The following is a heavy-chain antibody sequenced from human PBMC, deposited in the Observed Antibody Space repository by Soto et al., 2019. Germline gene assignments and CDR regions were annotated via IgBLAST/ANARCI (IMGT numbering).Heavy chain of an antibody. D-gene: IGHD3-10*01. J-gene: IGHJ5*02. CDR3: ARSGFRGFFTMVGGVITDPNCFAP. Sequence: GESLKISCKGSGYSFTSYWIGWVRQMPGKGLEWMGIIYPGDSDTRYSPSFQGQVTISADKSISTAYLQWSSLKASDTAMYYCARSGFRGFFTMVGGVITDPNCFAPWGQGPLVTVPS. V-gene: IGHV5-51*01. CDR2: IYPGDSDT. CDR1: GYSFTSYW.